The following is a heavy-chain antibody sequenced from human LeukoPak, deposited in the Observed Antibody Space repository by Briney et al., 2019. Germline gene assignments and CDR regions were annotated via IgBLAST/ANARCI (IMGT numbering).Heavy chain of an antibody. J-gene: IGHJ3*02. V-gene: IGHV3-21*01. Sequence: GGSLRLSCAASGFTFSSYSMNWVRQAPGKGLEWVSSISSSSSYIYYADSVKGRFTISRDNAKNSLYLQMNSLRAEDTAVYYCASMILSPYAFDIWGQGTMVTVSS. CDR1: GFTFSSYS. CDR3: ASMILSPYAFDI. D-gene: IGHD3-16*01. CDR2: ISSSSSYI.